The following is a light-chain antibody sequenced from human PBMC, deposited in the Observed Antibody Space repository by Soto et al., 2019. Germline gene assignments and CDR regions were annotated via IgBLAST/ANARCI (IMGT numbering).Light chain of an antibody. V-gene: IGLV2-14*01. CDR1: SSDVGGYNY. J-gene: IGLJ2*01. CDR2: EVS. CDR3: SSYTSSQHRV. Sequence: QSALTQPASVSGSPGQSITISCTGTSSDVGGYNYVSWYQQHPGKAPKLMIYEVSNRPSGVSNRFSGSKSGNTASLTISGLQAEDEADYYCSSYTSSQHRVFGGGTKLTVL.